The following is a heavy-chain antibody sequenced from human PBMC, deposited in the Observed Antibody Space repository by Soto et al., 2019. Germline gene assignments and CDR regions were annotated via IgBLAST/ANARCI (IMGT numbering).Heavy chain of an antibody. J-gene: IGHJ6*02. Sequence: ASVKVSCKASGYTFTSYGVSWVRQAPGQGLEWMGWISVYSGNTKYAQKLQGRVTMTTDTSTSTAYMELRGLRSDDTAVYYCARSGRPGYYYYIMDVWGQGTTVTVSS. D-gene: IGHD3-10*01. CDR1: GYTFTSYG. CDR2: ISVYSGNT. V-gene: IGHV1-18*01. CDR3: ARSGRPGYYYYIMDV.